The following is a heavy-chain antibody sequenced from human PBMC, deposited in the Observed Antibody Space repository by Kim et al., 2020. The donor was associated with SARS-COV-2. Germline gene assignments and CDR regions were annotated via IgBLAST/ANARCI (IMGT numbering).Heavy chain of an antibody. CDR2: IKSKTYGGTT. D-gene: IGHD5-18*01. CDR1: GFTFGDYA. J-gene: IGHJ4*02. Sequence: GGSLRLSCTTSGFTFGDYAMTWFRQAPGKGLEWVGFIKSKTYGGTTDYAASVKGRFTISRDDSKSIAYLQLNSLKTEDTAVYYCSRPHGYSYGYFDYWGQGTLVTVSS. CDR3: SRPHGYSYGYFDY. V-gene: IGHV3-49*03.